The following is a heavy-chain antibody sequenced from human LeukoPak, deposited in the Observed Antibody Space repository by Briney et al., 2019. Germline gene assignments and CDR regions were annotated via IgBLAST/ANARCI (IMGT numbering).Heavy chain of an antibody. CDR3: AKAVGMGSNWFDP. V-gene: IGHV3-9*01. J-gene: IGHJ5*02. CDR2: ISWNSGSI. D-gene: IGHD3-10*01. CDR1: GFTFDDYA. Sequence: PGGSLRLSCAASGFTFDDYAMHWVRQAPGKGLEWVSGISWNSGSIGYADSVKGRFTISRDNAKNSLYLQMNSLRAEDTALYYCAKAVGMGSNWFDPWGQGTLVTVSS.